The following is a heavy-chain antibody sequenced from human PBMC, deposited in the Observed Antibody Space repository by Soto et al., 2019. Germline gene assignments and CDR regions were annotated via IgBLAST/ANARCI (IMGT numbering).Heavy chain of an antibody. CDR2: IKSKTDGGTT. Sequence: SVSNAWMNWVRQAPGEGLEWVGRIKSKTDGGTTDYAAPVKGRFTISRDDSKNTLYLQMNSLKTEDTAVYYCTTGGYGDYGYYYGMDVWGQGTTVTVSS. V-gene: IGHV3-15*07. D-gene: IGHD4-17*01. CDR1: SVSNAW. J-gene: IGHJ6*02. CDR3: TTGGYGDYGYYYGMDV.